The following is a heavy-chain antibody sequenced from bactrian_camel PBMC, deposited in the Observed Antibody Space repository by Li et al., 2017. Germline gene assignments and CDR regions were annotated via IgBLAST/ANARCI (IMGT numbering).Heavy chain of an antibody. CDR3: ALGGSAAAWSSLSESAFVY. CDR1: GYSSRFNC. V-gene: IGHV3S53*01. D-gene: IGHD3*01. J-gene: IGHJ4*01. CDR2: FESDGST. Sequence: HVQLVESGGGSVQAGGSLRLSCAASGYSSRFNCMGWFRQAPGKKREGVAAFESDGSTTYADSVKGRFAISKDNATNTLYLQMNNLKPEDTAVYYCALGGSAAAWSSLSESAFVYWGQGTQVTVS.